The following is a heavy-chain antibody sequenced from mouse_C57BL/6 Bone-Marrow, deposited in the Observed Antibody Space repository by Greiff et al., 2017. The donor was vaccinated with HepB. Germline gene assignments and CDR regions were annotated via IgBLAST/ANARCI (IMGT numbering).Heavy chain of an antibody. J-gene: IGHJ1*03. CDR1: GYTFTDYN. Sequence: EVKLQQSGPELVKPGASVKMSCKASGYTFTDYNMHWVKQRHGKGLEWIGYINPNNGGTSYNQKFKGKATLTVNKSTSTAYMELRSLTSEDSAVYYCARYPVVATDWYFDVWGTGTTVTVSS. CDR3: ARYPVVATDWYFDV. CDR2: INPNNGGT. D-gene: IGHD1-1*01. V-gene: IGHV1-22*01.